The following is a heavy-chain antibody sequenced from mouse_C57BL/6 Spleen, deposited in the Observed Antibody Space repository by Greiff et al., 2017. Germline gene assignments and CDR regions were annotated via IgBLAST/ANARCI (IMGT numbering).Heavy chain of an antibody. CDR3: ARGQVWFAL. CDR1: GYSITSGYD. D-gene: IGHD1-1*02. Sequence: EVKLMESGPGMVKPSQSLSLTCTVTGYSITSGYDWHWIRHFPGNKLEWMGYISYSGSTNYNPSLKSRISITHDTSKNPFFLTLNSLTTEDTATYYCARGQVWFALWGQRTLFAVSA. J-gene: IGHJ3*01. V-gene: IGHV3-1*01. CDR2: ISYSGST.